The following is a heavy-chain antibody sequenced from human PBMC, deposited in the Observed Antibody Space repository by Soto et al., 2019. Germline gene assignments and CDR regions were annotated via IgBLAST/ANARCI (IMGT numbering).Heavy chain of an antibody. CDR2: INHSGST. CDR1: GGSFSGYY. J-gene: IGHJ4*02. D-gene: IGHD2-2*01. CDR3: ARALVVVPAAIGSFFDY. V-gene: IGHV4-34*01. Sequence: QVQLQQWGAGLLKPSETLSLTCAVYGGSFSGYYWRWIRQPPGKGLEWIGEINHSGSTNYNPSLKSRVTISVDTSKNQFSLKLSSVTAADTAVYYCARALVVVPAAIGSFFDYWGQGTLVTVSS.